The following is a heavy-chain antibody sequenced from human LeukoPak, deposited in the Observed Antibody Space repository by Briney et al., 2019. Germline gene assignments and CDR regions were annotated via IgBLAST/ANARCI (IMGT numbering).Heavy chain of an antibody. CDR1: GFTFSSYA. D-gene: IGHD6-19*01. J-gene: IGHJ6*02. Sequence: PGGSLRLSCAASGFTFSSYAMHWVRQAPGKGLEWVAVISYDGSNKYYADSVKGRFTISRDNSKNALYLQMNSLRAEDTAVYDCARDIRGSSGWTYYYYGMDVWGQGTTVTVSS. CDR2: ISYDGSNK. V-gene: IGHV3-30-3*01. CDR3: ARDIRGSSGWTYYYYGMDV.